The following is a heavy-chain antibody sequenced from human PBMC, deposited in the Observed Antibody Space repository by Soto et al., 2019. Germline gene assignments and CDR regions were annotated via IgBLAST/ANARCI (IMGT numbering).Heavy chain of an antibody. D-gene: IGHD5-18*01. Sequence: QLQLQESGSGLVKPSQTLSLTCAVSGGSISSGGYSWSWIRQPPGKGLEWIGYIYHSGSTYYNPSLKSRCTISVDRSKNQFSLKLSSVTAADTAVYYCARSRGYSYGHDAFDIWGQGTMVTVSS. V-gene: IGHV4-30-2*01. CDR1: GGSISSGGYS. CDR3: ARSRGYSYGHDAFDI. CDR2: IYHSGST. J-gene: IGHJ3*02.